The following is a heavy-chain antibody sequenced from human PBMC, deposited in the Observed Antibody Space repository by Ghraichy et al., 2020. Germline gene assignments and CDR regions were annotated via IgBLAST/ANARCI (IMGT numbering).Heavy chain of an antibody. CDR2: ITSTGTTM. D-gene: IGHD2-15*01. CDR3: APDLGYCSSGNCYPDYYSGMDA. Sequence: GGSLRLSCAASGFTLSNYAMNWVRQAPGKGLEWVSYITSTGTTMYYADSVKGRFTLSRDSAKNSLFLQMNSLRDEDTALYYCAPDLGYCSSGNCYPDYYSGMDAWGHGTTVTVSS. CDR1: GFTLSNYA. J-gene: IGHJ6*02. V-gene: IGHV3-48*02.